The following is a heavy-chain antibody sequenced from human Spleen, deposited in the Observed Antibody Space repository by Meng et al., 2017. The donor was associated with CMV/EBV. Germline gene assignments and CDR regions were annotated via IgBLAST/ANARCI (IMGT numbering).Heavy chain of an antibody. CDR2: IRYDGSNK. J-gene: IGHJ4*02. CDR1: EFTFSSYG. V-gene: IGHV3-30*02. D-gene: IGHD6-19*01. Sequence: QVQRVESGGGVVQPGGSLRLSCAASEFTFSSYGMHWVRQAPGKGLEWVAFIRYDGSNKYYADSVKGRFTISRDNSKNTLYLQMNSLRAEDTAVYYCAKDLAEQWLVYWGQGTLVTVSS. CDR3: AKDLAEQWLVY.